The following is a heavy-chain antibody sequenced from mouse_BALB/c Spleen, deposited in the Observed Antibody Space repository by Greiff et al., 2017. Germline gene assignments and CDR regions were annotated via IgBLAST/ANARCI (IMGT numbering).Heavy chain of an antibody. CDR1: GFSLTSYG. J-gene: IGHJ3*01. Sequence: VKVVESGPGLVAPSQSLSITCTVSGFSLTSYGVHWVRQPPGKGLEWLGVIWAGGSTNYNSALMSRLSISKDNSKSQVFLKMNSLQTDDTAMYYCAREEDSMIIFAYWGQGTLVTVSA. V-gene: IGHV2-9*02. CDR3: AREEDSMIIFAY. D-gene: IGHD2-4*01. CDR2: IWAGGST.